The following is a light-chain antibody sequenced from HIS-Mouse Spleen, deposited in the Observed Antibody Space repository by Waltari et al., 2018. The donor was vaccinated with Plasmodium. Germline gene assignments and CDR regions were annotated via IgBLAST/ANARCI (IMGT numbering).Light chain of an antibody. V-gene: IGLV3-19*01. CDR3: NSRDSSGNHQV. J-gene: IGLJ3*02. CDR1: SLRSYY. Sequence: SSELTQDPAVSVALGQPVRITCPGDSLRSYYASWYQQKPGQAPVLVIYGKNNRPSGIPDRFSGSSSGNTASLTITGAQAEDEADYYCNSRDSSGNHQVFGGGTKLTVL. CDR2: GKN.